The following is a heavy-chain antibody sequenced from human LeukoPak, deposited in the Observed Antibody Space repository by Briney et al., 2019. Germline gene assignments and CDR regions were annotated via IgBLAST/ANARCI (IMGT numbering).Heavy chain of an antibody. CDR3: AKDTYSSSSSYYYGVDV. CDR1: GFTFDDYA. CDR2: ISWNSGSI. V-gene: IGHV3-9*01. Sequence: GGSLRLSCAASGFTFDDYAMHWVRQAPGKGLEWVSGISWNSGSIGYADSVKGRFTISRDNAKNSLYLQMNSLRAEDTALYYCAKDTYSSSSSYYYGVDVWGQGTTVTVSS. J-gene: IGHJ6*02. D-gene: IGHD6-6*01.